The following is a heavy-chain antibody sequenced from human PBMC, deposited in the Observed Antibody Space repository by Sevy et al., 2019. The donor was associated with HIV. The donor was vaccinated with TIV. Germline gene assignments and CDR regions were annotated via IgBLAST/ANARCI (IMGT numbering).Heavy chain of an antibody. Sequence: SETLSLTWTVSGGSISSYYWSWIRQPPGKGLEWIGYIYYSGSTNYNPSLKSRVTISVDTSKNQFSLKRSSVTAADTAVYYCARDRGVAQGGGMDVWGQGTTVTVS. CDR2: IYYSGST. CDR3: ARDRGVAQGGGMDV. D-gene: IGHD3-10*01. V-gene: IGHV4-59*01. CDR1: GGSISSYY. J-gene: IGHJ6*02.